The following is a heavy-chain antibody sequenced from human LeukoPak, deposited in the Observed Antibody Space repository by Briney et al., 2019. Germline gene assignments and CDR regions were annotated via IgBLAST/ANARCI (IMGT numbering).Heavy chain of an antibody. J-gene: IGHJ3*02. CDR3: ARSSHYDIVSGYSEEDAFDI. Sequence: HPGGSLRLSCAASGFTVSSNYMSWVRRAPGKGLEWVSDIYSGGSTDYADSVKDRFTISRDNSKNTLHLQMISLRADDTAVYYCARSSHYDIVSGYSEEDAFDIWGQGTMVTVSS. D-gene: IGHD3-9*01. V-gene: IGHV3-53*01. CDR1: GFTVSSNY. CDR2: IYSGGST.